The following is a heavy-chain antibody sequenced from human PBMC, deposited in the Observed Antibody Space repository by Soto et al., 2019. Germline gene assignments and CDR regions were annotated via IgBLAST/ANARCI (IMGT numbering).Heavy chain of an antibody. CDR1: GYTFTSYG. V-gene: IGHV1-18*04. D-gene: IGHD6-13*01. CDR3: ARDGGYSSSWYSFDP. J-gene: IGHJ5*02. Sequence: ASVKVSCKASGYTFTSYGISWVRQAPGQGLEWMGWISAYNGNTNYAQKLQGRVTLTTDTSTSTAYMELRSLRSDDTAVYYCARDGGYSSSWYSFDPWGQGTLVTVSS. CDR2: ISAYNGNT.